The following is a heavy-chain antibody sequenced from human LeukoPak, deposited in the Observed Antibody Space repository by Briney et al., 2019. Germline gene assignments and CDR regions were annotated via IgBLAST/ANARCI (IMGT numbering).Heavy chain of an antibody. Sequence: GASVKVSCKASGYTFTGYYMHWVRQAPGQGLEWMGWINPNSGGTNYAQKFQGRVTMTRDTSISTAYMELSRLRSDDTAVYYCARVAHYGGDYETLPDNWFDPWGQGTLVTVSS. CDR2: INPNSGGT. CDR1: GYTFTGYY. CDR3: ARVAHYGGDYETLPDNWFDP. V-gene: IGHV1-2*02. J-gene: IGHJ5*02. D-gene: IGHD4-23*01.